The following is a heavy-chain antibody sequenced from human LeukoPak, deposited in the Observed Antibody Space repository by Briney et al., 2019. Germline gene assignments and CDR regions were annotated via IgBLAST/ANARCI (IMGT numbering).Heavy chain of an antibody. Sequence: GGSLRLSCAASGFTFDDYAMHWVRQAPGKGLEWVSGISWNSGSIGYADSVKGRFTISRDNAKNSLYLQMNSLRAEDTALYYCAKGKVDSSGWSGFDYWGQGTLVTVSS. CDR1: GFTFDDYA. J-gene: IGHJ4*02. V-gene: IGHV3-9*01. CDR2: ISWNSGSI. D-gene: IGHD6-19*01. CDR3: AKGKVDSSGWSGFDY.